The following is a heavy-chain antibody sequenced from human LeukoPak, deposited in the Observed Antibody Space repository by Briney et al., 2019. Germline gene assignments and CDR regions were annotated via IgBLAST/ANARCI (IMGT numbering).Heavy chain of an antibody. D-gene: IGHD6-19*01. CDR2: INAGNGNT. Sequence: ASVKVSCKASGYTFTSYAMHWVRQATGQRLEWMGWINAGNGNTKYSQKFQGRVTITRDTSASTAYMELSSLRSEDTAVYYCARPFSPYSSGWYWEDWFDPWGQGTLVTVSS. CDR1: GYTFTSYA. J-gene: IGHJ5*02. CDR3: ARPFSPYSSGWYWEDWFDP. V-gene: IGHV1-3*01.